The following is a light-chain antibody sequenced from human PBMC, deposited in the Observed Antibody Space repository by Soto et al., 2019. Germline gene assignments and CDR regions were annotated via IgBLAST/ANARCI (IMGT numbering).Light chain of an antibody. CDR2: GSS. CDR3: QQSYDTHELT. Sequence: DIQMTQSPSSLSASVGDRVTITCRASQTISRYLNWYQKKPGRAPNLLIYGSSRLQSGVPSRFSGSGSGTEFTLIITSLQPEDFATYYCQQSYDTHELTFSGGTKVDIK. CDR1: QTISRY. J-gene: IGKJ4*01. V-gene: IGKV1-39*01.